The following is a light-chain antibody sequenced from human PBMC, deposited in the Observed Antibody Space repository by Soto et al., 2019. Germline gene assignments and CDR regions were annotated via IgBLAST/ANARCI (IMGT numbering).Light chain of an antibody. CDR1: QRISISY. J-gene: IGKJ1*01. CDR2: GSS. V-gene: IGKV3-20*01. CDR3: QQYGGSPWT. Sequence: EIVLTQSPGTLSVSPGEGATLSCRASQRISISYLAWYQQKPGQAPRLLIYGSSTRATGIPDRFSGSGSETDFTLTISRLEPEDCAVYYCQQYGGSPWTFGQGTKVEIK.